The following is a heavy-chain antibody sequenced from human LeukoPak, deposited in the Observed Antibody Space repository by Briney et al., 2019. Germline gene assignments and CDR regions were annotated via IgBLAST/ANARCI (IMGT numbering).Heavy chain of an antibody. CDR2: INHSGST. Sequence: SETLSLTCAVYGGSFSGYYWSWIRQPPGKGLEWIGEINHSGSTNYNPSLKSRVTISVDTSKNQFSLKLSSVTAGDTAVYYCARGRFYYYGSGSYYTPFDYWGQGTLVTVSS. D-gene: IGHD3-10*01. J-gene: IGHJ4*02. CDR3: ARGRFYYYGSGSYYTPFDY. V-gene: IGHV4-34*01. CDR1: GGSFSGYY.